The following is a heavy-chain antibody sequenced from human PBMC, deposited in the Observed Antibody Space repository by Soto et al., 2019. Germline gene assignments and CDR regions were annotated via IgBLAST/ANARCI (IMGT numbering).Heavy chain of an antibody. D-gene: IGHD1-26*01. V-gene: IGHV3-23*01. CDR3: AKDLRPDGRYDLDY. J-gene: IGHJ4*02. CDR1: GFNFRIYA. CDR2: VVGDGSSW. Sequence: EVQLLESGGGLAQAGGSLRLSCAASGFNFRIYAMNWVRQAPGKGLEWVSVVVGDGSSWDYEDSVRGRFTISRDNSKNTLYLQMNSLRDEDTAVYYCAKDLRPDGRYDLDYWGQGTLVTVSS.